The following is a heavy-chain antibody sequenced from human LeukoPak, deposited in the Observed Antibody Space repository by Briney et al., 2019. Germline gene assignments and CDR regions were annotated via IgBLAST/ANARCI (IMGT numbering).Heavy chain of an antibody. CDR2: ISGSGGST. CDR1: GFTFSSYA. D-gene: IGHD4/OR15-4a*01. V-gene: IGHV3-23*01. Sequence: RSGGSLRLSCAASGFTFSSYAMSWVRQAPGKGLEWVSAISGSGGSTYYADSVKGRFTISRDNSKNTLYLQMDSLRAEDTAVYYCARLWGGATIFDLWGQGTLVTVSS. CDR3: ARLWGGATIFDL. J-gene: IGHJ4*02.